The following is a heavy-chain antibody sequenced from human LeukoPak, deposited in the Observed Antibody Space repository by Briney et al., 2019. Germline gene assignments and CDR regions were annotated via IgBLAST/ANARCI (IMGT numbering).Heavy chain of an antibody. CDR3: ARVRATIFGVAHSWFDP. CDR2: IYYSGST. V-gene: IGHV4-31*03. Sequence: SETLSLTCTVSGGSISSGGYYWSWIRQHPGTGLEWIGYIYYSGSTYYNPSLKSRVTISVDTSKNQFSLKLSSVTAADPAVYYCARVRATIFGVAHSWFDPWGQGTLATVSS. J-gene: IGHJ5*02. CDR1: GGSISSGGYY. D-gene: IGHD3-3*01.